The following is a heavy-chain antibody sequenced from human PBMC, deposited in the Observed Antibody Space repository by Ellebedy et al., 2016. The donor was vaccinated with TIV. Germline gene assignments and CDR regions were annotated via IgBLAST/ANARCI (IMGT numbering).Heavy chain of an antibody. V-gene: IGHV1-69*13. J-gene: IGHJ5*02. CDR3: ARENMVRGVAQYNWFDP. D-gene: IGHD3-10*01. CDR2: IIPIFGTA. Sequence: SVKVSXKASRGTFSSYAISWVRQAPGQGLEWMGGIIPIFGTANYAQKFQGRVTITADESTSTAYMELSSLRSEDTAVYYCARENMVRGVAQYNWFDPWGQGTLVTVSS. CDR1: RGTFSSYA.